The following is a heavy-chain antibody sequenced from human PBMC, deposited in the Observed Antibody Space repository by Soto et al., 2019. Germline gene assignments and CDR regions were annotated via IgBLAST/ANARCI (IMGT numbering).Heavy chain of an antibody. J-gene: IGHJ4*02. Sequence: ASVKVSCKASGYTFTNYAIHWVRQAPGQRLEWMGWINAGNGNTKYSQKFQGRVTITRDTSASTAYMELSSLRSEDTAVYYCARGERYYYDSSGYFGFDYWGQGTLVTVS. CDR2: INAGNGNT. CDR3: ARGERYYYDSSGYFGFDY. CDR1: GYTFTNYA. D-gene: IGHD3-22*01. V-gene: IGHV1-3*01.